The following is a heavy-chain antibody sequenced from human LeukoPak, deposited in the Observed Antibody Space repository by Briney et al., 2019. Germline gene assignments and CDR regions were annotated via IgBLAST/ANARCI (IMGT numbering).Heavy chain of an antibody. CDR2: ISSSGSTI. D-gene: IGHD2-15*01. CDR3: ARDGDIVVVVAGHFDY. J-gene: IGHJ4*02. Sequence: AGGSLRLSCAASGFTFSDYYMSWIRQAPGKGLEWVSHISSSGSTIYYADSVKGRFTISRDNSKNTLYLQMNSLRAEDTAVYYCARDGDIVVVVAGHFDYWGQGTLVTVSS. CDR1: GFTFSDYY. V-gene: IGHV3-11*04.